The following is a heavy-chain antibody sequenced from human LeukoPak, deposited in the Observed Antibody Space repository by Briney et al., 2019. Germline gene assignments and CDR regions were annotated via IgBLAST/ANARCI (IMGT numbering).Heavy chain of an antibody. CDR2: IRSDGSDK. V-gene: IGHV3-33*06. CDR3: AKDIAAAGGPCAY. CDR1: GFTFSGYD. Sequence: GRSLRLSCAASGFTFSGYDMHWVRQAPGKGLEWVALIRSDGSDKYYADPVKGRFTISRDNSKNTVFLQMNSLRAEDTAVYYCAKDIAAAGGPCAYWGRGTLVTVSS. D-gene: IGHD6-13*01. J-gene: IGHJ4*02.